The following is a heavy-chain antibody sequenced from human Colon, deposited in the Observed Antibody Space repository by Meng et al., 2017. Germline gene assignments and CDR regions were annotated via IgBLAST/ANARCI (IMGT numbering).Heavy chain of an antibody. CDR1: GFTFSSYW. Sequence: GEYLKIYCDASGFTFSSYWLHWVRQAPGSGLVWVSRINNGGSFITYAVSVKGRFTISRDNAKNTLYLQMNSLRAEDTGVYYCTRAMVYAGRADYYYGMDVWGQGTTVTVSS. J-gene: IGHJ6*02. CDR3: TRAMVYAGRADYYYGMDV. CDR2: INNGGSFI. V-gene: IGHV3-74*01. D-gene: IGHD2-8*01.